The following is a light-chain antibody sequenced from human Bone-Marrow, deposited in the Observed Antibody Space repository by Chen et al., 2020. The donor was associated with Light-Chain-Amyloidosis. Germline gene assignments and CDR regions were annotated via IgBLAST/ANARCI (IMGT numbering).Light chain of an antibody. Sequence: QSVLPQPPSVSAAPAQKVTLSCPGSSSTIANRFVSWYQHHPGTAPKLLIYDNNKRPSGIPYRFSGSKSGTSATLDITGLQTGDEADYYCGTWDNRLRVFGGGTKLTVL. CDR2: DNN. CDR3: GTWDNRLRV. V-gene: IGLV1-51*01. J-gene: IGLJ3*02. CDR1: SSTIANRF.